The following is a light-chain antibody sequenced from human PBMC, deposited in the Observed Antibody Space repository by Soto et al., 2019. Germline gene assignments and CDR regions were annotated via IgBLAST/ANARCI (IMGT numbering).Light chain of an antibody. J-gene: IGLJ2*01. CDR3: CSYAGSTTVV. CDR2: EVN. CDR1: NNDLGSYNW. Sequence: QSVLTQPASVSGSPGQSITISCTGTNNDLGSYNWVSWYQHHPGKAPKLLLYEVNSRPSGVSNRFSGSKSGNTASLTISGLQAEDEADYYCCSYAGSTTVVFGGGTKLTVL. V-gene: IGLV2-23*02.